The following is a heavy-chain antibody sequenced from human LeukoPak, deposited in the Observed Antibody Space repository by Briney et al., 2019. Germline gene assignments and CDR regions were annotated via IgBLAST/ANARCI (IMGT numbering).Heavy chain of an antibody. Sequence: GESLKISFKGSGYSFTSYWISWVRQMPGKGLEWMGRIDPSDSYTNYSPSFQGHATISADKSISTAYLQWSSLKASDTAMYYCATGQNIGQADYWGQGTLVTVSS. CDR1: GYSFTSYW. CDR3: ATGQNIGQADY. CDR2: IDPSDSYT. V-gene: IGHV5-10-1*01. D-gene: IGHD2/OR15-2a*01. J-gene: IGHJ4*02.